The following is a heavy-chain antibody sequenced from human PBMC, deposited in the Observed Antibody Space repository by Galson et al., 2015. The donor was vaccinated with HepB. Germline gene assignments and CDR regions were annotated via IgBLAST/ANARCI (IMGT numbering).Heavy chain of an antibody. CDR3: ARAKMVRGPLDY. Sequence: SLRLSCAASGFTFSSYAMHWVRQAPGKGLEWVAVISYDGSNKYYADSVKGRFTISRDNSKNTLYLQMNSLRAEDTAVYYCARAKMVRGPLDYWGQGTLVTVSS. J-gene: IGHJ4*02. V-gene: IGHV3-30*04. CDR1: GFTFSSYA. CDR2: ISYDGSNK. D-gene: IGHD3-10*01.